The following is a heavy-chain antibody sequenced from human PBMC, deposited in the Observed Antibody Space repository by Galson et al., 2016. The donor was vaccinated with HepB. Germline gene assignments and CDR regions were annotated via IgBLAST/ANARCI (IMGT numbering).Heavy chain of an antibody. CDR1: GGSISTSSYY. CDR2: IYYSGST. D-gene: IGHD3-22*01. CDR3: ARERYYYDRSGYYYFFDN. V-gene: IGHV4-39*07. Sequence: ETLSLTCTVSGGSISTSSYYWGLIRQPPGKGLEWIGSIYYSGSTYYNPSLRSRVTISVDRSKNQFSLKLNSVTPADTAVYYCARERYYYDRSGYYYFFDNWGQGTPITVSS. J-gene: IGHJ4*02.